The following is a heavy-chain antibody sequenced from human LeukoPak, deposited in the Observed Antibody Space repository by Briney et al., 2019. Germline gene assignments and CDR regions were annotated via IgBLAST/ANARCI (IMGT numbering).Heavy chain of an antibody. J-gene: IGHJ1*01. CDR1: GFTFNSYT. CDR3: AKDPPVAPTDGYAQH. CDR2: ISASGGSP. V-gene: IGHV3-23*01. Sequence: GGSLRLSCAAAGFTFNSYTMSWVRQAPGKGLEWVSAISASGGSPYYTDSVKGRFTISRDNSKNTLYLQMNVLRAEDTAVYYCAKDPPVAPTDGYAQHWGQGALVIVSS. D-gene: IGHD6-13*01.